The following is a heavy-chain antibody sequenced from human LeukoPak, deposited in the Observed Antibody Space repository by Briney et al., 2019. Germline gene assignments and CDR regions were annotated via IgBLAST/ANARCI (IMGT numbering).Heavy chain of an antibody. CDR1: GGPISSRGYY. J-gene: IGHJ4*02. Sequence: SQTLSLTCTVSGGPISSRGYYWSRIRQHPGKGQEWIGYIYYSGSTYYNPSLKSRVAISVDTSKNQFSLKLSSVTAADTAVYYCARSEYSSSRLDYWGQGTLVTVSS. V-gene: IGHV4-31*03. D-gene: IGHD6-13*01. CDR2: IYYSGST. CDR3: ARSEYSSSRLDY.